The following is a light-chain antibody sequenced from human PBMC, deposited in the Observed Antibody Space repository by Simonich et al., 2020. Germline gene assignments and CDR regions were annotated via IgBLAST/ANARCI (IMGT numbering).Light chain of an antibody. J-gene: IGLJ2*01. V-gene: IGLV4-69*01. Sequence: QLVLTQSPSASASLGASVKLTCTLSSGHSSYAIAWHQQQPEKGPRYLMKLNSDGSHSKGDGITDRFSGSSSGAERYLTISSLQSEDEADYYCQTWGTGIAVFGGGTKLTVL. CDR3: QTWGTGIAV. CDR1: SGHSSYA. CDR2: LNSDGSH.